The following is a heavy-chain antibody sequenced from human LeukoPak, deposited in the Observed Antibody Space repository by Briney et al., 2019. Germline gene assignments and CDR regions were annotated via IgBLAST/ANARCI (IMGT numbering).Heavy chain of an antibody. CDR2: ISGSGTGT. Sequence: GGSLRLSCAASGFTFSSYAMSWVRQAPGKGLEWVSAISGSGTGTYYADSVKGRFTISRDNSKNTLYLQMNNLRAEDTAVYYCAKVSGGYCSGGSCYVDYWGQGTLVTGSS. J-gene: IGHJ4*02. CDR1: GFTFSSYA. D-gene: IGHD2-15*01. V-gene: IGHV3-23*01. CDR3: AKVSGGYCSGGSCYVDY.